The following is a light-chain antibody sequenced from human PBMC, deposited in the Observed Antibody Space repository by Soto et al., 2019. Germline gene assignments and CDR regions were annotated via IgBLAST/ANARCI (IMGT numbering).Light chain of an antibody. Sequence: IVLTQSPGTLSFSPGDRATLSCRASQSVSSTWLTWDHQNPGQPPRRLIYGASLKATGIPDRFSGSGSGTDFTLTIIRLDPEDFAVYFCQYYGDSPRVTFGGGTKVEIK. CDR1: QSVSSTW. J-gene: IGKJ4*01. CDR2: GAS. CDR3: QYYGDSPRVT. V-gene: IGKV3-20*01.